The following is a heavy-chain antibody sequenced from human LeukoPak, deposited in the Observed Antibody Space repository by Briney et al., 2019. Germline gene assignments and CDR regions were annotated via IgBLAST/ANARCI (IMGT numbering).Heavy chain of an antibody. D-gene: IGHD3-22*01. CDR2: IIPIFGTA. Sequence: SVKVSCTASGGTFSSYAISWVRQAPGQGLEWMGGIIPIFGTANYAQKFQGRVTITADESTSTAYMELSSLRSEDTAVYYCASSYYDSSGYYPSDYWGQGTLVTVSS. V-gene: IGHV1-69*13. CDR3: ASSYYDSSGYYPSDY. J-gene: IGHJ4*02. CDR1: GGTFSSYA.